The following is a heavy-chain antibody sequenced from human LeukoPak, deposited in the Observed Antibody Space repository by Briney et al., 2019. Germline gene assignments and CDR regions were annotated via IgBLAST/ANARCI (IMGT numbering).Heavy chain of an antibody. CDR3: AKVTTGGIIAAAGSDY. Sequence: PGGSLRLSCAASGFTFSSYAMSWVRQAPGKELEWVSAISGSGGSTYYADSVKGRFTISRDNSKNTLYLQMNSLRAEDTAVYYRAKVTTGGIIAAAGSDYWGQGTLVTVSS. CDR1: GFTFSSYA. D-gene: IGHD6-13*01. CDR2: ISGSGGST. J-gene: IGHJ4*02. V-gene: IGHV3-23*01.